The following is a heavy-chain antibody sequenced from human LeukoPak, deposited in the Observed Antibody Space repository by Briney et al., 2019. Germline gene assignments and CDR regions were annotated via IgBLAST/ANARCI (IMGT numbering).Heavy chain of an antibody. D-gene: IGHD2/OR15-2a*01. Sequence: GGSLRLSCAASGFTFSSYGMHWVRQAPGKGLEWVAVIWYDGSNKYYADSVKGRFTISRDNSKNTLYLQMNSLRAEDTAVYYCARDSSFTFYSPPFDPWGQGTLVTVSS. CDR1: GFTFSSYG. J-gene: IGHJ5*02. V-gene: IGHV3-33*01. CDR3: ARDSSFTFYSPPFDP. CDR2: IWYDGSNK.